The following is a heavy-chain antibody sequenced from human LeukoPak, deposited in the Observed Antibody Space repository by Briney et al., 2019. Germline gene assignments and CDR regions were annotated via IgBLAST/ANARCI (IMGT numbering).Heavy chain of an antibody. V-gene: IGHV1-2*02. CDR3: ARVLGNYYDSSGYYCFDY. D-gene: IGHD3-22*01. Sequence: GASVTVSCTASGYTFTGYYMHWVRQAPGQGLEWMGWINPNSGGTNYAQKFQGRVTMTRDTSISTAYMELSRLRSDDTAVYYCARVLGNYYDSSGYYCFDYWGQGTLVTVSS. CDR1: GYTFTGYY. J-gene: IGHJ4*02. CDR2: INPNSGGT.